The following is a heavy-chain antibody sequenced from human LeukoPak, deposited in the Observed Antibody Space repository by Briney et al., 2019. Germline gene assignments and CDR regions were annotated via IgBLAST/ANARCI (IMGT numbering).Heavy chain of an antibody. J-gene: IGHJ4*02. V-gene: IGHV3-21*01. Sequence: GGSLRLSCAASGFTYSRYSMNCVRQAPGKGLEGVSTISSSGTYIYYADSVKGRFTVSSDNAKNSLYLQMNRLRADDKAVYYCACGYSAYPAGYWGQGTQVTVSS. CDR3: ACGYSAYPAGY. CDR1: GFTYSRYS. D-gene: IGHD5-12*01. CDR2: ISSSGTYI.